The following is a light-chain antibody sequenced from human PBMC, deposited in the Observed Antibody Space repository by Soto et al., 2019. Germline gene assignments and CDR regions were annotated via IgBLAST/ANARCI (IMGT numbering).Light chain of an antibody. CDR3: SSYAGSNNLV. Sequence: QSVLTQPPSASGPPGQSVTISCAGTSSDVGGYNYVSWYQQHPGKAPKLMIYEVSKRPSGVPDRFSGSKSGNTASLTVSGLQAEDEADYHFSSYAGSNNLVFGGGTKLPVL. V-gene: IGLV2-8*01. CDR1: SSDVGGYNY. CDR2: EVS. J-gene: IGLJ2*01.